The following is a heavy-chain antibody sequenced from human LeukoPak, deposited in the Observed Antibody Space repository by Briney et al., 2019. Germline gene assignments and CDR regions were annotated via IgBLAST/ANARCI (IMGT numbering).Heavy chain of an antibody. Sequence: SETLSLTCAVSGVSISSSNWWSWVRQPPGKGLEWIGEIYHSGSTNYNPSLKSRVTISVDKSKNQFSLKLSSVTAADTAVYYCARVDSSGYYSAGLDCWGRGTLVTVSS. CDR3: ARVDSSGYYSAGLDC. D-gene: IGHD3-22*01. CDR2: IYHSGST. J-gene: IGHJ4*02. CDR1: GVSISSSNW. V-gene: IGHV4-4*02.